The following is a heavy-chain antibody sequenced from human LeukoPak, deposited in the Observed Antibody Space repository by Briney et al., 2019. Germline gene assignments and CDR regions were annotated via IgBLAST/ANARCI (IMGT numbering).Heavy chain of an antibody. V-gene: IGHV4-38-2*02. D-gene: IGHD5-18*01. CDR3: ARIFIRNGYSSYFDC. J-gene: IGHJ4*02. CDR1: GFSISSGHY. CDR2: VDQSGTT. Sequence: SETLSLTCTVSGFSISSGHYWGWVRQPPGAGLEWIGSVDQSGTTYYNPSLKSRVTTSVDMSTNQFSLRLRPVTAADTAVYYCARIFIRNGYSSYFDCWGQGTLVTVSS.